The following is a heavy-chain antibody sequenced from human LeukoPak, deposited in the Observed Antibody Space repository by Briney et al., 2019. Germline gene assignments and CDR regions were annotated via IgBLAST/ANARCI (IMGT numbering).Heavy chain of an antibody. D-gene: IGHD1-26*01. CDR1: GFTFSDYY. CDR3: ASGDGSSHYFDY. V-gene: IGHV3-11*01. J-gene: IGHJ4*02. CDR2: ISSSGSTI. Sequence: GGSLRLSCAAAGFTFSDYYMSWIRQAPGKGLEWVSYISSSGSTIYYADSVKGRFTIARDNAKNSLDLQMNSLRAEDTAVYYCASGDGSSHYFDYWGQGTLVTVSS.